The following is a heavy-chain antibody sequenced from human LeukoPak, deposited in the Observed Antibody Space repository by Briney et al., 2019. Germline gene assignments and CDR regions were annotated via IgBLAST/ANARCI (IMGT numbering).Heavy chain of an antibody. CDR3: AKRRFHPPSENNWVDP. CDR2: IYPGDSDT. CDR1: GFSFTSDW. J-gene: IGHJ5*02. Sequence: GESLKISCKGFGFSFTSDWIGWVRQLPGEGPEWMGIIYPGDSDTQYSPSFQGRVTISADKSINTVYLQWSSLRASDSAMYYCAKRRFHPPSENNWVDPWGQGTLVTVSS. V-gene: IGHV5-51*01.